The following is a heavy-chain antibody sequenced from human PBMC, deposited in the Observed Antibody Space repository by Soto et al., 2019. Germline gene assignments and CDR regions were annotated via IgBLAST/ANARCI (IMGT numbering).Heavy chain of an antibody. CDR2: VHHTGNT. CDR1: GGSITSGGFS. D-gene: IGHD2-15*01. CDR3: AKECGGTCIDAFDV. Sequence: QVQLKESGSGLVKPAQTLSLTCAVSGGSITSGGFSWSWIRQPPGKGLEWIGYVHHTGNTDYHPSLGRRVTISLDRYRNLFSLNLTSVTAADTATYYCAKECGGTCIDAFDVWGPWTTVIVSS. V-gene: IGHV4-30-2*01. J-gene: IGHJ3*01.